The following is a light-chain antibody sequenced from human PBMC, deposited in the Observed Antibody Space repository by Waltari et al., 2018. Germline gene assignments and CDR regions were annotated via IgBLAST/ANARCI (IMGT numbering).Light chain of an antibody. V-gene: IGLV3-21*04. J-gene: IGLJ3*02. CDR2: YDS. Sequence: YVLTQPPSVSVDPGKTARLTCGGDNIGSKSVNWYQQKPGQAPVLVVFYDSDRPSESPGRFSSANAGNTATLTISWVEAGDEADYHCQVWDDVTDSGVFGGGTKLTVL. CDR1: NIGSKS. CDR3: QVWDDVTDSGV.